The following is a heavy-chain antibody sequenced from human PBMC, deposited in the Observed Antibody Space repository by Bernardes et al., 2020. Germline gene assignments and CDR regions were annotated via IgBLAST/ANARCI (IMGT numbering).Heavy chain of an antibody. Sequence: GGSLRLSCVASGFTVSSNYMSWVRQAPGKGLEWVSVIYSGGSTYYADSVKGRFTISRDNSKNTLYLQMNSLRAEDTAVYYCARGRMGIFDYWGQGTLVTVSS. V-gene: IGHV3-53*01. D-gene: IGHD1-26*01. CDR3: ARGRMGIFDY. CDR1: GFTVSSNY. J-gene: IGHJ4*02. CDR2: IYSGGST.